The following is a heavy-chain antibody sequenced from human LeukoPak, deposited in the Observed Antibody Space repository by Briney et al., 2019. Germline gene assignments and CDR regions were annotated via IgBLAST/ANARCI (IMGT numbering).Heavy chain of an antibody. V-gene: IGHV4-39*01. CDR1: GGSISSSSDY. CDR3: ARHLILWFGELLSYNWFDP. J-gene: IGHJ5*02. D-gene: IGHD3-10*01. CDR2: IYYHENT. Sequence: SETPSLTCTVSGGSISSSSDYWGWIRQAPGKGLEWIGSIYYHENTYYNSSLKSRVTISVDTSKNQFSLKLNSVTAADTAVYYCARHLILWFGELLSYNWFDPWGQGTLVTVSS.